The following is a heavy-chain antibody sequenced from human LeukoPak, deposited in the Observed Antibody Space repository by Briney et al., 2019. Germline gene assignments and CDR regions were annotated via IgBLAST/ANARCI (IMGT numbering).Heavy chain of an antibody. D-gene: IGHD6-19*01. CDR3: ARQIGSSGYFDF. CDR1: GYSFTSYW. CDR2: IYPGDSDT. V-gene: IGHV5-51*01. Sequence: GESLKISCKGSGYSFTSYWIAWLRQMPGKGLEWMGIIYPGDSDTRYNPSFKGQVTISADKSINTAYLQWSGLKASDTAMYYCARQIGSSGYFDFWGQGTLVTVSS. J-gene: IGHJ4*02.